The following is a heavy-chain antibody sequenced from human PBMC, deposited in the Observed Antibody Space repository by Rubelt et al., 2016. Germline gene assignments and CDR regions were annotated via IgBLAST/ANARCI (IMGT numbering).Heavy chain of an antibody. Sequence: QVQLVQSGAEVKKPGASVKVSCKASGYTFTSYYMHWVRQAPGQGLEWMGIIEPSGSSTSYAQKFQGRVTMTRDTSTSTVYMELSSLRSEDTAVYYCARAASTVTTLLDLGYWGQGTLVTVSS. CDR1: GYTFTSYY. J-gene: IGHJ4*02. CDR3: ARAASTVTTLLDLGY. D-gene: IGHD4-17*01. CDR2: IEPSGSST. V-gene: IGHV1-46*01.